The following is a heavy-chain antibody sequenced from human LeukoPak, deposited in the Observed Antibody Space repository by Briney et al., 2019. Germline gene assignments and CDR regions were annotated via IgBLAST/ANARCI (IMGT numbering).Heavy chain of an antibody. Sequence: PSETLSLTCAVYGGSFSGYYWSWIRQPPGKGLEWIGEINHSGSTNYNPSLKSRVTISVDTSKNQFSLKLSSVTAADTAVYYCARLPIRHAIFGVVIIGGFYYWGQGTLVTVSA. CDR2: INHSGST. D-gene: IGHD3-3*01. J-gene: IGHJ4*02. V-gene: IGHV4-34*01. CDR3: ARLPIRHAIFGVVIIGGFYY. CDR1: GGSFSGYY.